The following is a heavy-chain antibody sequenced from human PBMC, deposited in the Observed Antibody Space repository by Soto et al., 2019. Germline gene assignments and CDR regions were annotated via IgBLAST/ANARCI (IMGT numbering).Heavy chain of an antibody. Sequence: GASVKVSCKPSGYTFTSYYMHWVHQAPGQGLEWMGIINPSGGSTSYAQKFQGRVTMTSDTSTSTVYMELSSLRSEDTAVYYCTRGYYYGSGSPHRAYYYYGMDVWGQGTTVTVS. CDR1: GYTFTSYY. D-gene: IGHD3-10*01. V-gene: IGHV1-46*01. J-gene: IGHJ6*02. CDR3: TRGYYYGSGSPHRAYYYYGMDV. CDR2: INPSGGST.